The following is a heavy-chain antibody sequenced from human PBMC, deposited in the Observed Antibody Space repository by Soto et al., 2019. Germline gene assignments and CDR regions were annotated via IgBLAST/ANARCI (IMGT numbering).Heavy chain of an antibody. CDR1: GYSISSCYY. D-gene: IGHD6-19*01. CDR3: AAHYSSGWYYFDY. CDR2: IYHSGST. V-gene: IGHV4-38-2*01. Sequence: PSETLSLTCAVSGYSISSCYYWGWIRQPPGKGLEWIGSIYHSGSTYYNPSLKSRVTISVDTSKNQFSLKLSSVTAADTAVYYCAAHYSSGWYYFDYWGQGTLVNVSS. J-gene: IGHJ4*02.